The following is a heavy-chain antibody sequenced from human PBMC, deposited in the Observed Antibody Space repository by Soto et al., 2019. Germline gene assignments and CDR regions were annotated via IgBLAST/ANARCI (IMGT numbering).Heavy chain of an antibody. J-gene: IGHJ6*02. Sequence: QVQLVQSGAEVKKPGSSVKVSCKASGGTFSSYAISWVRQAPGQGLEWMGGIIPIFGTANYAQKFQGRVTITADESTSTAYMELSSLRSEDTAVYYCAREGTIAAAAYYGMDLWGQGTTVTVSS. D-gene: IGHD6-13*01. CDR1: GGTFSSYA. CDR2: IIPIFGTA. V-gene: IGHV1-69*01. CDR3: AREGTIAAAAYYGMDL.